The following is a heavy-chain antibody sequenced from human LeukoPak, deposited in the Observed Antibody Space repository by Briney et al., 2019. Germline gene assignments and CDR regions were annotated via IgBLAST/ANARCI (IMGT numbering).Heavy chain of an antibody. J-gene: IGHJ1*01. CDR3: AIGSYDSSDFEYFHH. CDR2: INPNSGGT. D-gene: IGHD3-22*01. V-gene: IGHV1-2*02. Sequence: ASVKVSCKASGYTFTGNYMHWVRQAPGQGLEWMGWINPNSGGTNYAQKFQGRVTMTRDTSIGTAYMELNRLRSDDTAVYYCAIGSYDSSDFEYFHHWGQGTLVTVSS. CDR1: GYTFTGNY.